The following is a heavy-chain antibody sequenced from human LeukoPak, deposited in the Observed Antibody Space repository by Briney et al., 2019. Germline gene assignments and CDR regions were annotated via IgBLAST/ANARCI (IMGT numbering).Heavy chain of an antibody. D-gene: IGHD1-26*01. CDR1: GFTFSSYA. CDR3: ANDRVGATTGYFDY. Sequence: GGSLRLSCAASGFTFSSYAMSWVRQAPGKGLEWVSAISGSGGSTYYADSVKGRFTISRDNSKNTLYLQMNSLRAEDTAVYYCANDRVGATTGYFDYWGQGTLVTVSS. J-gene: IGHJ4*02. V-gene: IGHV3-23*01. CDR2: ISGSGGST.